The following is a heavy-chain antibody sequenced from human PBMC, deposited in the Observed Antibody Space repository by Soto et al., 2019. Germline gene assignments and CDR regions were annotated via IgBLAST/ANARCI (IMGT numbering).Heavy chain of an antibody. CDR2: ISYDGSNK. Sequence: QVQLVESGGGVVQPGRSLRLSCAASGFIFSSYAMHWVRQAPGKGLEWVAVISYDGSNKYYADSVKGRFTISRDNSKNTLYLQMNSLRAEDTAVYYGARTGLLHGMEVWGQGTTVTVSS. J-gene: IGHJ6*02. V-gene: IGHV3-30-3*01. CDR3: ARTGLLHGMEV. D-gene: IGHD2-15*01. CDR1: GFIFSSYA.